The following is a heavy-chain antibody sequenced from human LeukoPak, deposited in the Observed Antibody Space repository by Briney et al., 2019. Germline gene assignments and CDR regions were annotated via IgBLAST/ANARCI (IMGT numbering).Heavy chain of an antibody. Sequence: PSETLSLTCAVYGGSFSGYYWSWIRQPPGKGLEWIGEINHSGSSNYNPSLKSRVTISVDTSKNQFSLKLSSVTAADTVVYYCARRNGDYWGQGTLVTVSS. V-gene: IGHV4-34*01. J-gene: IGHJ4*02. CDR3: ARRNGDY. D-gene: IGHD4-11*01. CDR1: GGSFSGYY. CDR2: INHSGSS.